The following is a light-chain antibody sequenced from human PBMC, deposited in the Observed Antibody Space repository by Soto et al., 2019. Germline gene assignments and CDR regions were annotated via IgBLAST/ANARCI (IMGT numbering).Light chain of an antibody. V-gene: IGLV2-14*01. Sequence: QSALTQPASVSGSPGQSITIACTGTNRDVGSYNLVSWYQQRPGEAPKLIISEVRNRPSGISYRFTGSKSGNTASLTISGLQAEDEADYYCSSSTNTSTLVFGGGTKLTVL. J-gene: IGLJ3*02. CDR3: SSSTNTSTLV. CDR1: NRDVGSYNL. CDR2: EVR.